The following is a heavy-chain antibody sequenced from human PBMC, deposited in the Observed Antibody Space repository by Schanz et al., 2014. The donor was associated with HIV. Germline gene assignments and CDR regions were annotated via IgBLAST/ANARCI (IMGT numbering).Heavy chain of an antibody. CDR1: GFRFSDHG. Sequence: VQLVESGGGVVQPGRSLRLSCTTSGFRFSDHGMHWVRQAPGKGLEWVSTVSGSGGHTYYADSVKGRFTISRDNSKNTLFLQMNSLRAEDTAVYYCVKEDCSGGLCNSDHWGQGTLVTVSS. CDR2: VSGSGGHT. CDR3: VKEDCSGGLCNSDH. D-gene: IGHD2-15*01. V-gene: IGHV3-23*04. J-gene: IGHJ4*02.